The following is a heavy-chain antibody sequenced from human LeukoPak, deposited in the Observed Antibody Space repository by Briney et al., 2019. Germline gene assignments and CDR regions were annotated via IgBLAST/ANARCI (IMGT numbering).Heavy chain of an antibody. Sequence: AAVKVSCKTSGGTFNNSAISWVRQAPGQGLEWLGGIMPLFGTAGYAQKFQGRVTITKDESTRTVYLELTSLTSDDTAVYYCARDVHGDYGSGWFDPWGQGTLVSVSS. J-gene: IGHJ5*02. CDR2: IMPLFGTA. CDR1: GGTFNNSA. D-gene: IGHD4-17*01. V-gene: IGHV1-69*05. CDR3: ARDVHGDYGSGWFDP.